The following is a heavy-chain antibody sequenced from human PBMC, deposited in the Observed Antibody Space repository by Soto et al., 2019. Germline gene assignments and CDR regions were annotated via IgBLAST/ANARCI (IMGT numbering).Heavy chain of an antibody. Sequence: GGSLRLSCAASGFTFSSYGMHWVRQAPGKGLEWVAVIWYDGSNKYYADSVKGRFTISRDNSKNTLYLQMNSLRAEDTAVYYCASPYSSSWGFDYWGQGTLVTVSS. V-gene: IGHV3-33*01. J-gene: IGHJ4*02. CDR1: GFTFSSYG. CDR3: ASPYSSSWGFDY. D-gene: IGHD6-13*01. CDR2: IWYDGSNK.